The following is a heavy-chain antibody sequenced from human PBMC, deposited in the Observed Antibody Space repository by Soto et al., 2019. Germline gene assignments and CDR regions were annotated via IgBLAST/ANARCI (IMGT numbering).Heavy chain of an antibody. V-gene: IGHV3-23*01. D-gene: IGHD3-10*01. CDR1: GFTFNNYA. J-gene: IGHJ4*02. CDR3: AKGRGGSGSLTPRVDF. CDR2: ISGGGDTT. Sequence: GGSLRLSCVASGFTFNNYAMTWVRQAPGKGLEWVSAISGGGDTTSYADSVKGRFTVSRDGSKNTLYLQMSSLRAEDTALYYCAKGRGGSGSLTPRVDFWGQGTLVTVSS.